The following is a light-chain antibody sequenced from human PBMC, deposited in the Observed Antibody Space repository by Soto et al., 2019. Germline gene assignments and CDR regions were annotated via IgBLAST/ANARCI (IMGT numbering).Light chain of an antibody. CDR1: QSVSNN. V-gene: IGKV3-15*01. Sequence: MNNSPTTLFASAGYSPTISFRASQSVSNNLTWYQQKPGQPPRLLIYGASTRATGVPGRFSGSGSGTEFTLTISSLQSEDFAVYYCQQYNEWWRLGQGPKVAIK. J-gene: IGKJ1*01. CDR3: QQYNEWWR. CDR2: GAS.